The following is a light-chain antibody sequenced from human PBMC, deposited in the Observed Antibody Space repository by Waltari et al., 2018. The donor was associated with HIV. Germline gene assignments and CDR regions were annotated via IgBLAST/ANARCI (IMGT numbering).Light chain of an antibody. V-gene: IGLV1-40*01. CDR1: RSNIGADYH. J-gene: IGLJ3*02. CDR2: GNT. CDR3: QSYDSSLSAWV. Sequence: QSVLTQPPSLSGAPGQTVTISCTGTRSNIGADYHLHLYQQLPGTAPKLLIYGNTIRPSGVPDRFSGSKSGTSASLAITGLQADDEADYYCQSYDSSLSAWVFGGGTKLTVL.